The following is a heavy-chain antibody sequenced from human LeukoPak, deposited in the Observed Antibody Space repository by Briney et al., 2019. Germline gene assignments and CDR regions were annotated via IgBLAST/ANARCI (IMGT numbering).Heavy chain of an antibody. CDR2: ITGDGSTT. Sequence: GGSLRLSCAASGFTFSYYWMYWVRQAPGKGPVWVSHITGDGSTTNYADSVKGRFTISRDNAKNTLYLQMNSLRVEDTAVYYCVRDWFGEHIWGQGTLVTVSS. CDR3: VRDWFGEHI. J-gene: IGHJ4*02. V-gene: IGHV3-74*01. D-gene: IGHD3-10*01. CDR1: GFTFSYYW.